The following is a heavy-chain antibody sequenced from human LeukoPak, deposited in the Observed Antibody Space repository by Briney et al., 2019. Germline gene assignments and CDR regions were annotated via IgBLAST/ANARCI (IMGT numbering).Heavy chain of an antibody. V-gene: IGHV1-18*01. CDR3: ARARAARPGWDHFDY. Sequence: ASVKVSCKASGYTFTSYDINWVRQAPGQGLEWMGWISAYNGNTNYAQKLQGRVTMTTDTSTSTAYMELRSLRSDDTAVYYCARARAARPGWDHFDYWGQGTLVTVSS. D-gene: IGHD6-6*01. J-gene: IGHJ4*02. CDR2: ISAYNGNT. CDR1: GYTFTSYD.